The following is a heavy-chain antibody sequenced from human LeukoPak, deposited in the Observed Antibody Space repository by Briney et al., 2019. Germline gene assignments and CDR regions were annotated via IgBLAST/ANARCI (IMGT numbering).Heavy chain of an antibody. CDR2: ISSSGST. V-gene: IGHV4-61*02. J-gene: IGHJ3*02. D-gene: IGHD3-22*01. CDR3: XRGPYSYDSSGAFDI. CDR1: GDSISSGDYY. Sequence: PSETLSLTCTVSGDSISSGDYYWSWIRQPAGKGLEWIGRISSSGSTNYNPSLKSRVTISVDTSKNQFSLKLSSVTAADTAVYXXXRGPYSYDSSGAFDIWGQGTMVTVSS.